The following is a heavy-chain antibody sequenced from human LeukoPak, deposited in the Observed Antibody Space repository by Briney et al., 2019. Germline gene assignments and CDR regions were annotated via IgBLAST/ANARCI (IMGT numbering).Heavy chain of an antibody. CDR1: GFTFSNYG. CDR3: AKDLGYYDSYFDY. Sequence: GGSLRLSCAASGFTFSNYGMHWVRQAPGKGLERVAVISYDGSNKYYADSVKGRFTISRDNSKNTLYLQMNSLRAEDTAVYYCAKDLGYYDSYFDYWGQGTLVTVSS. V-gene: IGHV3-30*18. CDR2: ISYDGSNK. J-gene: IGHJ4*02. D-gene: IGHD3-22*01.